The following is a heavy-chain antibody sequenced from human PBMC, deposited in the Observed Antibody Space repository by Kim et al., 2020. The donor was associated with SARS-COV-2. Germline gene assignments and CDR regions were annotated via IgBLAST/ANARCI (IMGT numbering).Heavy chain of an antibody. Sequence: GSTYYADSVKGRFSISRDNSKSTLFLQRKSLRAEDTAVYYCAKGDSSGSSWGQGTLVTVSS. D-gene: IGHD6-19*01. V-gene: IGHV3-23*01. J-gene: IGHJ5*02. CDR2: GST. CDR3: AKGDSSGSS.